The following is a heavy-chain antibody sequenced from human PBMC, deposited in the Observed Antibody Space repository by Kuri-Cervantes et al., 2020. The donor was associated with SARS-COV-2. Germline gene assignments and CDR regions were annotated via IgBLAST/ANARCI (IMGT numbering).Heavy chain of an antibody. CDR1: RFTFSSYS. CDR2: IKQDGSEK. CDR3: ARAGYDFWSGYLMGDYGMDV. Sequence: GGSLRLSCAASRFTFSSYSMNWVRQAPGKGLEWVANIKQDGSEKYYVDSVKGRFTISRDNAKNSLYLQMNSLRAEDTAVYYCARAGYDFWSGYLMGDYGMDVWGQGTTVTVSS. D-gene: IGHD3-3*01. J-gene: IGHJ6*02. V-gene: IGHV3-7*03.